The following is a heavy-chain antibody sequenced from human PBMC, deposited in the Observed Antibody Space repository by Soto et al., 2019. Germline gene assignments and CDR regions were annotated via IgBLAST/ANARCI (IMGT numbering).Heavy chain of an antibody. J-gene: IGHJ2*01. Sequence: EASVKVSCKASGYTFTSYYMHWVRQAPGRGLEWMGIINPSGGSTSYAQKFQGRVTMTRDTSTSTVYMELSSLRSEDTAVYYCAIRTGQLAIISEFDGDWFFEVWGRGTLVTVSS. CDR2: INPSGGST. CDR1: GYTFTSYY. CDR3: AIRTGQLAIISEFDGDWFFEV. V-gene: IGHV1-46*01. D-gene: IGHD2-2*01.